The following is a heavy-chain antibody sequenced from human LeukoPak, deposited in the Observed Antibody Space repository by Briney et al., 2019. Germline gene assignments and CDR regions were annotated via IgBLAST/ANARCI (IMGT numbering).Heavy chain of an antibody. V-gene: IGHV3-7*01. J-gene: IGHJ4*02. CDR3: AREVLVVGRDYFDY. CDR2: IKQDGSEK. D-gene: IGHD1-26*01. CDR1: GFTFSNAW. Sequence: GGSLRLSCAASGFTFSNAWMSWVRQAPGKGLEWVANIKQDGSEKYYVDSVKGRFTISRDNAKNSLYLQMNSLRAEDTAVYYCAREVLVVGRDYFDYWGQGTLVTVSS.